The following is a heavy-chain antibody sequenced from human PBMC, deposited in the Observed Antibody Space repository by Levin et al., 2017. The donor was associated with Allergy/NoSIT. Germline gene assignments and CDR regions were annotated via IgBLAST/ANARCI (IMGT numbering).Heavy chain of an antibody. J-gene: IGHJ1*01. CDR2: ISSSSSYI. Sequence: GESLKISCAASGFTFSSYSMNWVRQAPGKGLEWVSSISSSSSYIYYADSVKGRFTISRDNAKNSLYLQMNSLRAEDTAVYYCAIPAGVAVAGRKYFQHWGQGTLVTVSS. CDR3: AIPAGVAVAGRKYFQH. V-gene: IGHV3-21*01. D-gene: IGHD6-19*01. CDR1: GFTFSSYS.